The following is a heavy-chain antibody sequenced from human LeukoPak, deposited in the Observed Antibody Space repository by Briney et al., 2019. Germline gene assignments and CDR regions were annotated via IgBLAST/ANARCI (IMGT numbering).Heavy chain of an antibody. J-gene: IGHJ4*02. D-gene: IGHD2-8*01. Sequence: SETLSLTCTVSGGSIGSSSYYWGWIRQPPGKGLEWIGSIYYSGSTYYNPSLKSRVTISVDTSKNQFSLKLSSVTAADTAVYYCARHEDMLDFDYWGQGTLVTVSS. CDR1: GGSIGSSSYY. CDR2: IYYSGST. CDR3: ARHEDMLDFDY. V-gene: IGHV4-39*01.